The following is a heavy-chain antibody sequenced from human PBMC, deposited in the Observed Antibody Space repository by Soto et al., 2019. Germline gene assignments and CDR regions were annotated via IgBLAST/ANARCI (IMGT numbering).Heavy chain of an antibody. V-gene: IGHV1-3*01. D-gene: IGHD3-3*01. CDR1: GYTFTSYA. CDR2: INAGNGNT. J-gene: IGHJ5*02. Sequence: QVQLVQSGAEVKKPGASVKVSCKASGYTFTSYAMHWVRQAPGQRLEWMGWINAGNGNTKYSQKFQGRVTITRDTSASTAYMELSSLRSEDTAVYYCARADDFWSGLNWFDPWGQGTLVTVSS. CDR3: ARADDFWSGLNWFDP.